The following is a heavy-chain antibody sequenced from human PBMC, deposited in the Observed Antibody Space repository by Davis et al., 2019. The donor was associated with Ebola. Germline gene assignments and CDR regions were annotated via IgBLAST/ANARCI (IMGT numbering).Heavy chain of an antibody. J-gene: IGHJ5*02. CDR3: ARGGHPNPGWLDP. V-gene: IGHV4-39*01. D-gene: IGHD3-16*01. Sequence: PSETLSLTCTVSGGSISSSSYSWGWIRQPPGKGLEWMGSIYYSGSTYYNPSLKSRVTISVDTSKNQFSLKLSSVTAADTAVYYCARGGHPNPGWLDPWGQGTLVTVSS. CDR1: GGSISSSSYS. CDR2: IYYSGST.